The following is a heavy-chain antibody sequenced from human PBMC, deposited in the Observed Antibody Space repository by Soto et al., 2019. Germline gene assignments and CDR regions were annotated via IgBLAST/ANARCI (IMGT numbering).Heavy chain of an antibody. J-gene: IGHJ6*01. Sequence: AGGSLRLSCAASGFTFSNYGIPWVRQAPGKGLEWVAVIAYDGSNKEYADSVNGRVTISSDNSKNTLYLQMNSLRAEDTAVYYCARDPSIVLVPAATYYYYYYGMDVW. CDR3: ARDPSIVLVPAATYYYYYYGMDV. CDR2: IAYDGSNK. CDR1: GFTFSNYG. V-gene: IGHV3-30*03. D-gene: IGHD2-2*01.